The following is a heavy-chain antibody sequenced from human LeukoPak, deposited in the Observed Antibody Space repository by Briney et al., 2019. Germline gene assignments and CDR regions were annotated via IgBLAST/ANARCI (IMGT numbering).Heavy chain of an antibody. CDR1: GFTFSSYA. V-gene: IGHV3-21*01. J-gene: IGHJ5*02. CDR3: ARELGYCTSTSCFERADP. Sequence: GGSLRLSCAASGFTFSSYAMNWVRQAPGKGLEWVSSISSSSRYIYYADSVKGRFTISRDNTKNSLYLQMNSLRAEDTAVYYCARELGYCTSTSCFERADPWGQGTLVTVSS. D-gene: IGHD2-2*01. CDR2: ISSSSRYI.